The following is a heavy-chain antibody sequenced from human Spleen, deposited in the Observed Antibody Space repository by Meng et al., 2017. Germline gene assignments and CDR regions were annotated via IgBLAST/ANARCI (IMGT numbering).Heavy chain of an antibody. CDR1: GGSISSYS. Sequence: SETLSLTCTVSGGSISSYSWSWIRQPPGKGLEWIGYIYYSGSTNYNPSLKSRVTISVDTSKNQFSLNLSSVTAADSAVYYCARNSGGYGDYYNYGMDVWGQGTTVTVSS. CDR2: IYYSGST. D-gene: IGHD4/OR15-4a*01. V-gene: IGHV4-59*01. CDR3: ARNSGGYGDYYNYGMDV. J-gene: IGHJ6*02.